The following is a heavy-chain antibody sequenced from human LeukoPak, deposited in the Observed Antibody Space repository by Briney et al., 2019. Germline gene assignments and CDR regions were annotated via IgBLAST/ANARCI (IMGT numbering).Heavy chain of an antibody. CDR2: ISGSGGST. Sequence: GSLRLSCAASGFTFSSYAMSWVRQAPGKGLEWVSAISGSGGSTYYADSVKGRFTISRDNSKNTLYLQMNSLRAEDTAVYYCAKDTAGYYYDSSGYSFDYWGQGTLVTVSS. V-gene: IGHV3-23*01. D-gene: IGHD3-22*01. CDR3: AKDTAGYYYDSSGYSFDY. J-gene: IGHJ4*02. CDR1: GFTFSSYA.